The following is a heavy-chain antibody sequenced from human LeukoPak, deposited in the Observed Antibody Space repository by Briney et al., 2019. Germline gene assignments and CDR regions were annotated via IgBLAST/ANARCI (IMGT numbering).Heavy chain of an antibody. CDR2: IYPGDSDT. V-gene: IGHV5-51*01. CDR3: ARSRSSWSANWFDP. D-gene: IGHD6-13*01. J-gene: IGHJ5*02. CDR1: GYNLTSYW. Sequence: GESLKISCRGSGYNLTSYWIGWVRPMPGEGLEWMGIIYPGDSDTRYSPSFQGQVTISADKSISTAYLQWSSLKASDTAMYYCARSRSSWSANWFDPWGQGTPVTVSS.